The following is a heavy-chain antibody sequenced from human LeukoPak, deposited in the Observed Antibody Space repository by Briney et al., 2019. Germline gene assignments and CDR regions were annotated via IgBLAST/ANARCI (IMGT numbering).Heavy chain of an antibody. Sequence: ASVKVSCKASGYTFTSYGISWVRQAPGQGLEWMGWISAYNGNTNYAQKLQGRVTITADESTSTAYMELSSLRSEDTAVYYCASSPRLGIPGYWGQGTLVTVSS. D-gene: IGHD7-27*01. CDR1: GYTFTSYG. J-gene: IGHJ4*02. CDR3: ASSPRLGIPGY. CDR2: ISAYNGNT. V-gene: IGHV1-18*01.